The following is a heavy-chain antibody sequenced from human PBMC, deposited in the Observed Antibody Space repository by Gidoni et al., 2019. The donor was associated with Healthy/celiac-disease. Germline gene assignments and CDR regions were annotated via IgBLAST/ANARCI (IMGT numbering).Heavy chain of an antibody. CDR1: GGSFSGYY. CDR2: INHSGST. CDR3: ARVLSRRITIFGVATGWFDP. J-gene: IGHJ5*02. V-gene: IGHV4-34*01. D-gene: IGHD3-3*01. Sequence: QVQLQQWGAGLLKPSETLSLTCAVYGGSFSGYYWSWIRHPPGKGLEWIGEINHSGSTNYNPSLKSRVTISVDTSKNQFSLKLSSVTAADTAVYYCARVLSRRITIFGVATGWFDPWGQGTLVTVSS.